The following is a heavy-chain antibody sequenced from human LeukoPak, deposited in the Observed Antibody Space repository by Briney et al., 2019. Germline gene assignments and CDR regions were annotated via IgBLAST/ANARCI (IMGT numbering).Heavy chain of an antibody. Sequence: ASVKVSCKASGYTFTGYYMHWVRQAPGKGLEWMGGFDPEDGEAIYAQKFQGRVTMTTDTSTSTAYMELRSLRSDDTAVYYCARVRTYSSSRYYFDYWGQGTLVTVSS. CDR3: ARVRTYSSSRYYFDY. D-gene: IGHD6-6*01. V-gene: IGHV1-24*01. J-gene: IGHJ4*02. CDR2: FDPEDGEA. CDR1: GYTFTGYY.